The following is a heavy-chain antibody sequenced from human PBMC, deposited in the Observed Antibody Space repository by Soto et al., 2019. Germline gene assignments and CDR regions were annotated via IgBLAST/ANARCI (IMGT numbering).Heavy chain of an antibody. V-gene: IGHV3-72*01. CDR3: ARGSVYCTNGVCYWAFDY. CDR2: IRNKANSYTT. D-gene: IGHD2-8*01. Sequence: PGGSLRLSCAASGFTFSDHYMDWVRQAPGKGLEWVGRIRNKANSYTTEYAASVKGRFTISRDGSKNSLYLQMNSLKTEDTAVYYCARGSVYCTNGVCYWAFDYWGQGTLVTVSS. CDR1: GFTFSDHY. J-gene: IGHJ4*02.